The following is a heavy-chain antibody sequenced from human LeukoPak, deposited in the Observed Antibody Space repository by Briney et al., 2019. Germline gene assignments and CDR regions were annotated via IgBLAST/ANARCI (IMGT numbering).Heavy chain of an antibody. Sequence: GGAPGLSRAAPGFTFCSHSLSWGRQGPGEGLGWVSAISGGGGSTYYADSVKGRFTISRDNSKNTLYLQMNSLRAEDTAVYYCAKGVRNFDRYDYWGQGTLVTVSS. D-gene: IGHD3-9*01. J-gene: IGHJ4*02. CDR2: ISGGGGST. V-gene: IGHV3-23*01. CDR1: GFTFCSHS. CDR3: AKGVRNFDRYDY.